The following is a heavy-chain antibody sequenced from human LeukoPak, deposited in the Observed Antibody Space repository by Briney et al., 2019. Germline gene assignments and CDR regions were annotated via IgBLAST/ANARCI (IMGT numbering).Heavy chain of an antibody. CDR2: ISYDGTYK. V-gene: IGHV3-30*18. CDR1: GFTFTTYG. CDR3: AKDLTTVTTPAEYFQH. Sequence: GGSLRLSCAASGFTFTTYGMHWVRQAPGKGLEWVAIISYDGTYKYYVDSVKGRFTISRDNSKNTLYLQMNSLRAEDTAVYYCAKDLTTVTTPAEYFQHWGQGTLVTVSS. J-gene: IGHJ1*01. D-gene: IGHD4-11*01.